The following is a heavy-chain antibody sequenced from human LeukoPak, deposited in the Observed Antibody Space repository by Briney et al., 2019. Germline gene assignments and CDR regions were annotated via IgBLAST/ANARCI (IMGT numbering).Heavy chain of an antibody. V-gene: IGHV4-30-4*07. CDR2: IHDSGST. D-gene: IGHD6-13*01. CDR1: GGSISSGGYS. CDR3: ARVVAAAGNNWFDP. Sequence: SETLSLTCAVSGGSISSGGYSWSWIRQTPGKGVEWIAYIHDSGSTYYNPSLKSRVSISIDTSKNQFFLKLNSVTAADTAVYYCARVVAAAGNNWFDPWGQGTLVTVSS. J-gene: IGHJ5*02.